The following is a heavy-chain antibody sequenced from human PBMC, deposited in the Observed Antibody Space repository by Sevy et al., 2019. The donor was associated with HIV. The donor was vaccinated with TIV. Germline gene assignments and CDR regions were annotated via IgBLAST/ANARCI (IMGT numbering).Heavy chain of an antibody. CDR1: GFTFSSYA. CDR3: ARGAPHKYYYDSSGYSGKGNFDY. D-gene: IGHD3-22*01. Sequence: GGSQRLSCAASGFTFSSYAMHWVRQAPGKGLEWVAVISYDGSNKYYADSVKGRFTISRDNSKNTLYLQMNSLRAEDTAVYYCARGAPHKYYYDSSGYSGKGNFDYWGQGTLVTVSS. CDR2: ISYDGSNK. V-gene: IGHV3-30-3*01. J-gene: IGHJ4*02.